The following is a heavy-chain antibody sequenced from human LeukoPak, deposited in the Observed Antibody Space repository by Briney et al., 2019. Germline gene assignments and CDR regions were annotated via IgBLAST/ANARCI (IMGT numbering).Heavy chain of an antibody. CDR3: ASSSTDYYDSSGYGAFDI. CDR2: IYYSGST. Sequence: PSETLSLTCTVSGGSISSGDYYWRWIRQPPGKGLEWIGYIYYSGSTYYNPSLKSRVTISVDTSKIQFSLKLSSVTAADTAVYYCASSSTDYYDSSGYGAFDIWGQGTMVTVSS. CDR1: GGSISSGDYY. J-gene: IGHJ3*02. V-gene: IGHV4-30-4*01. D-gene: IGHD3-22*01.